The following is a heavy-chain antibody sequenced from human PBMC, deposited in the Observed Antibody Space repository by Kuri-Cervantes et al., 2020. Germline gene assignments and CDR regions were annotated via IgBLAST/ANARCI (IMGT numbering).Heavy chain of an antibody. Sequence: SVKVSCKASGGTFSSYAISWVRPAPGQGLEWMGGIIPIFGIANYAQKFQGRVTITADKSTSTAYMELSSLRSEDTAVFYCARGAARDLDYWGQGTLVTVSS. V-gene: IGHV1-69*10. D-gene: IGHD6-6*01. CDR2: IIPIFGIA. CDR3: ARGAARDLDY. CDR1: GGTFSSYA. J-gene: IGHJ4*02.